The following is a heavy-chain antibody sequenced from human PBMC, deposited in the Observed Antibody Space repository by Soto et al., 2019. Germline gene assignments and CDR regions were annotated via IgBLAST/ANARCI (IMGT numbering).Heavy chain of an antibody. CDR3: ASGGNNYDSSGYLCY. J-gene: IGHJ4*02. Sequence: ASVKVSCKASGYTFTSYYMHWVRQAPGQGLEWMGIINPSGGSTSYAQKFQGRVTMTRDTSTSTVYMELSSLRSEDTAVYYCASGGNNYDSSGYLCYWGQGTLVTVSS. CDR1: GYTFTSYY. D-gene: IGHD3-22*01. V-gene: IGHV1-46*01. CDR2: INPSGGST.